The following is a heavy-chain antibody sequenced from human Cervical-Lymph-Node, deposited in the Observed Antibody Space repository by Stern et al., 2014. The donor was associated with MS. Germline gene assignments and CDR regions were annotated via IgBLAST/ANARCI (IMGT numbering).Heavy chain of an antibody. CDR2: ISYDGSNK. D-gene: IGHD4-17*01. CDR3: AKAPGRATVTPDY. Sequence: QVQLVESGGGVVQPGRSLRLSCAASGFTFSSYGMHWVRQAPGKGLEWVAVISYDGSNKYYADSVKGRFTISRDNSKNTLYLQMNSLRAEDTAVYYCAKAPGRATVTPDYWGQGTLVTVSS. J-gene: IGHJ4*02. CDR1: GFTFSSYG. V-gene: IGHV3-30*18.